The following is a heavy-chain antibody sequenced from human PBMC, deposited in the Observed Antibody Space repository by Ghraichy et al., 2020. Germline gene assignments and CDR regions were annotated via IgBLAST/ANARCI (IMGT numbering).Heavy chain of an antibody. V-gene: IGHV4-34*01. Sequence: SETLSLTCAVYGGSFSGYYWSWIRQPPGKGLEWIGEINHSGSTNYNPSLKSRVTISVDTSKNQFFLKLSSVTAADTAVYYCARDYCSSTSCYWSHRARFDYWGQGTLVTVSS. J-gene: IGHJ4*02. CDR1: GGSFSGYY. D-gene: IGHD2-2*01. CDR3: ARDYCSSTSCYWSHRARFDY. CDR2: INHSGST.